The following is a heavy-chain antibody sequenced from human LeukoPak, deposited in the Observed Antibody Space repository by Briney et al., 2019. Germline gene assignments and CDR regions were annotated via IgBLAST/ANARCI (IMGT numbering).Heavy chain of an antibody. D-gene: IGHD2-21*01. J-gene: IGHJ6*03. Sequence: SETLSLTCTVSGGSISSYYWSWIRHPPGKGLEWVGYIYYSGSNNYNPSLKSRVTISVDTSKNQFSLKLSSVTAADTAVYYCARVVTLRRYYYYYYMDVWGKGTTVTVSS. CDR1: GGSISSYY. CDR2: IYYSGSN. CDR3: ARVVTLRRYYYYYYMDV. V-gene: IGHV4-59*01.